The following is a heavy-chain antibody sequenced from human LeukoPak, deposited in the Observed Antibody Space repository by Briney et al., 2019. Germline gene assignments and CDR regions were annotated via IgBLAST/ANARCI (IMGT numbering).Heavy chain of an antibody. V-gene: IGHV3-23*01. CDR1: GFPFSSYS. CDR2: ISGSGGST. D-gene: IGHD3-3*01. CDR3: AKGPRGDFWSGSLLDY. J-gene: IGHJ4*02. Sequence: PGGSLRLSCAASGFPFSSYSMSWVRQAPGKGLEWVSAISGSGGSTYYADSVKGRFTISRDNSKNTLYLQMNSLRAEDTAVYYCAKGPRGDFWSGSLLDYWGQGTLVTVSS.